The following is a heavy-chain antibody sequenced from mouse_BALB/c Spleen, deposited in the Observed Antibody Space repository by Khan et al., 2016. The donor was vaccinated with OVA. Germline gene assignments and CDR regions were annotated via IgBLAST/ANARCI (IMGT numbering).Heavy chain of an antibody. CDR2: ISSGGTYT. CDR1: GFTFSTYG. J-gene: IGHJ3*01. D-gene: IGHD1-1*01. CDR3: ARLAYYYDSEGFAY. V-gene: IGHV5-6*01. Sequence: EVQLVESGGDLVKPGGSLKLSCATFGFTFSTYGMSWVRQTPDKRLEWVATISSGGTYTYYPDSVKGRFTISRDNAKHTLYLQMSSLKSEDTAMYYGARLAYYYDSEGFAYWGQGTLVTVSA.